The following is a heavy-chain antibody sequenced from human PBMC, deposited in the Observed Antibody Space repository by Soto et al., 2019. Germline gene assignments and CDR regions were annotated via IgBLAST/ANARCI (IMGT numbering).Heavy chain of an antibody. Sequence: PGGSLRLSCAASGFTFSNYAISWVRQAPGKGPEWVSGISSGGDSTSYADSVKGRFTISRDNSKNTLYLQMSSLRAEDAAVYYCAKDPDYGDVHWYFDLWGRGTLVTVSS. CDR2: ISSGGDST. V-gene: IGHV3-23*01. D-gene: IGHD4-17*01. CDR1: GFTFSNYA. CDR3: AKDPDYGDVHWYFDL. J-gene: IGHJ2*01.